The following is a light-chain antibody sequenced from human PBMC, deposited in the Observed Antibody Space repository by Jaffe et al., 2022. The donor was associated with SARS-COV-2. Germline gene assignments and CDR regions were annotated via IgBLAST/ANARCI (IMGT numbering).Light chain of an antibody. J-gene: IGLJ2*01. CDR3: SSIAGSNYLVV. V-gene: IGLV2-8*01. Sequence: QSALTQPPSASGSPGQSVTISCTGTSSDVGGYNYVSWYQQHPGKAPKLMISEVTKRPSGVPDRFSGSKSGNTASLTVSGLQAEDEADYYCSSIAGSNYLVVFGGGTKLTVL. CDR2: EVT. CDR1: SSDVGGYNY.